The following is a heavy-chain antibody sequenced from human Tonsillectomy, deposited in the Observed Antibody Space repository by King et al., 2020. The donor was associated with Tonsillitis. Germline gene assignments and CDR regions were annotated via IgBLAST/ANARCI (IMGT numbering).Heavy chain of an antibody. CDR3: AKDYYYDSSGYGY. V-gene: IGHV3-30*18. D-gene: IGHD3-22*01. CDR1: GFTFSRYG. J-gene: IGHJ4*02. CDR2: ISYDGSKK. Sequence: QLVQSGGGVVQPGRSLRLSCAASGFTFSRYGMYWVRQAPGKGLEWVAVISYDGSKKNYADSVKGRFTVSRDNSKNTLYLQMSSLRVEDTAVYYCAKDYYYDSSGYGYWGQGTLVTVSS.